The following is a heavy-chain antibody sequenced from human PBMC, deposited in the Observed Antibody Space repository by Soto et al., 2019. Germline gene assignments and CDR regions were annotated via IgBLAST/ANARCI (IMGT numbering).Heavy chain of an antibody. Sequence: PGGSLRLTCVVSGFIFSDYGMHWVRQAPGKGLEWVAAISYHGSNKYYIDSVKGRFTVSRDNSDNTLYLQMSSLRVEDTAVYYCTRSDVLVPAAMSWYYYYGMDVWGQGTTVTVSS. CDR1: GFIFSDYG. CDR3: TRSDVLVPAAMSWYYYYGMDV. J-gene: IGHJ6*02. CDR2: ISYHGSNK. V-gene: IGHV3-30*03. D-gene: IGHD2-2*01.